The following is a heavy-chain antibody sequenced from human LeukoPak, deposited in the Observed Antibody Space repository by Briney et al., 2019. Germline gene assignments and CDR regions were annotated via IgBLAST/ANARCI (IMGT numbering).Heavy chain of an antibody. D-gene: IGHD3-10*01. CDR2: INHSGST. Sequence: GLEWXGEINHSGSTNYNPSLKSRVTISVDTSKNQFSLKLSSVTAADTAVYYCARGRVGYYYGSGTLNWFDPWGQGTLVTVSS. CDR3: ARGRVGYYYGSGTLNWFDP. J-gene: IGHJ5*02. V-gene: IGHV4-34*01.